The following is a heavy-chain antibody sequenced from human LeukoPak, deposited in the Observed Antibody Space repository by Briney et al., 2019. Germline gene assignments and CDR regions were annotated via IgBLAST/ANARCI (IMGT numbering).Heavy chain of an antibody. CDR3: TREDY. Sequence: ASVKVSRKASGYTFTDYYIHWVRQAPGQGLEWMGWINPNSGDGVTSNAQKFQGRVTMTRDTSISTAYMELSRLTSDDTAVYYCTREDYWGHGTLVTVSS. J-gene: IGHJ4*01. CDR2: INPNSGDGVT. CDR1: GYTFTDYY. V-gene: IGHV1-2*02.